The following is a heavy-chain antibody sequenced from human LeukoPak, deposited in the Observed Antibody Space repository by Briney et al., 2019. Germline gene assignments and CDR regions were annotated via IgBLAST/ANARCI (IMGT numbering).Heavy chain of an antibody. CDR2: THYSGTT. V-gene: IGHV4-59*01. D-gene: IGHD3-16*01. J-gene: IGHJ4*02. Sequence: SETLSLTCTVSGXSISPFYWSWTRQPPGKGLEWIGYTHYSGTTNYNPSLKSRVTISLDTSKNQFSLKMSSVTAADTAVYYCARVASSVMDYWGQGILVTVSS. CDR3: ARVASSVMDY. CDR1: GXSISPFY.